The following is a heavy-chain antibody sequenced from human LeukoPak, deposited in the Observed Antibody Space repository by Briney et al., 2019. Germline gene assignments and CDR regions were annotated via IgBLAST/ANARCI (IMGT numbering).Heavy chain of an antibody. Sequence: PGGSLRLSCAASGFTFDDYAMHWVRQAPGKGLEWVSGISWNSGSIGYADSVKGRFTISRDNAKNSLYLQMNSLRAEDMALYYCAKDNSGYSYGYLDYWGQGTLVTVSS. J-gene: IGHJ4*02. D-gene: IGHD5-18*01. CDR2: ISWNSGSI. V-gene: IGHV3-9*03. CDR3: AKDNSGYSYGYLDY. CDR1: GFTFDDYA.